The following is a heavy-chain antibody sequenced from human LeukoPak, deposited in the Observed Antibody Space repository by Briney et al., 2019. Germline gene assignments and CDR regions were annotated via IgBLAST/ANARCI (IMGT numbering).Heavy chain of an antibody. V-gene: IGHV3-53*01. D-gene: IGHD1-7*01. CDR2: IYAGGSP. CDR1: GFTVSNNY. CDR3: ARGPLITGITD. J-gene: IGHJ4*01. Sequence: GGSLRLSCAASGFTVSNNYMSWVRQAPGKGLEWVSVIYAGGSPYYADSVKGRFTISRDDSKNTLYLQMTSLRVEDTAVYHCARGPLITGITDWGQGTQVSVSS.